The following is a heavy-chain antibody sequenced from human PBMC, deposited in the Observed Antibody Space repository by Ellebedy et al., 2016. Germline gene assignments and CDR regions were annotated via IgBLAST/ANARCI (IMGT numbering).Heavy chain of an antibody. CDR3: ARGGTYSSSWYEGDAFDI. CDR2: IYPGDSDT. Sequence: GESLKISCKGSGYSFTSYWIGWVRQMPGKDLEWMGIIYPGDSDTRYSPSFQGQVTISADKSISTAYLQWSSLKASDTAMYYCARGGTYSSSWYEGDAFDIWGQGTMVTVSS. D-gene: IGHD6-13*01. J-gene: IGHJ3*02. V-gene: IGHV5-51*01. CDR1: GYSFTSYW.